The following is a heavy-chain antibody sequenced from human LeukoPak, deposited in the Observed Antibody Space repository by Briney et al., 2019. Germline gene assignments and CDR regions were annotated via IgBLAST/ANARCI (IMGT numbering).Heavy chain of an antibody. Sequence: PGGSLRLSCAASGVTFSSYAMSWVRQAPGKGLEWVSVISGSGDSTYYADSVKGRFTISRDNSKNTLYLQMNSLRAEDTAVYFCAKRGSSVNATPRDYFDYWGQGNLVTVSS. CDR2: ISGSGDST. CDR3: AKRGSSVNATPRDYFDY. V-gene: IGHV3-23*01. J-gene: IGHJ4*02. D-gene: IGHD2-15*01. CDR1: GVTFSSYA.